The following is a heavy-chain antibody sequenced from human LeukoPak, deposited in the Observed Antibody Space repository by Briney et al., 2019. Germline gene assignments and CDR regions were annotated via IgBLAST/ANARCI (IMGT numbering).Heavy chain of an antibody. J-gene: IGHJ6*03. CDR1: GGSFSGYY. D-gene: IGHD6-13*01. Sequence: SETLSLTCAVYGGSFSGYYWSWIRQPPGKGLEWIGEINHSGSTNYNPSLKSRVTISVDTSKNQFSLKLSSVTAADTAVYYCARDLRQQLGQYYYYYYMDVWGKGTTVTVSS. CDR3: ARDLRQQLGQYYYYYYMDV. V-gene: IGHV4-34*01. CDR2: INHSGST.